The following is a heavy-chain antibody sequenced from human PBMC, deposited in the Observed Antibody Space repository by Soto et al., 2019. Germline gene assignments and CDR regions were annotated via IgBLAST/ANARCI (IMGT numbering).Heavy chain of an antibody. CDR1: GDSVSSDGYF. J-gene: IGHJ4*02. CDR3: ARIEVGVTIDY. V-gene: IGHV4-61*08. D-gene: IGHD1-26*01. CDR2: ISYTGDT. Sequence: QVQLRESGPGLLKPSETLSLTCTVSGDSVSSDGYFWTWVRQPPGKGLEWIAYISYTGDTNYNPSLKSRVTISVETSRHQFSLKVRSVSAADTAMYFCARIEVGVTIDYWCPGTLVTVS.